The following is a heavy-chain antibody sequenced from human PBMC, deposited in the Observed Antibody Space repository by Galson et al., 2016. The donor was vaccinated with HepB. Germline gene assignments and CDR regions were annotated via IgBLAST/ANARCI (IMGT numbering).Heavy chain of an antibody. D-gene: IGHD3-10*01. CDR1: GYTFTAYH. Sequence: SVKVSCKASGYTFTAYHIHWVRQAPGQGLEWMGWINPNNGGTNYAQKFQDWVTMTGDTSISTAYMELSRLRSDDTAVYYCARGGHYYDSGTYYIGPYYFDYWGQGTLVTVSS. CDR3: ARGGHYYDSGTYYIGPYYFDY. CDR2: INPNNGGT. V-gene: IGHV1-2*04. J-gene: IGHJ4*02.